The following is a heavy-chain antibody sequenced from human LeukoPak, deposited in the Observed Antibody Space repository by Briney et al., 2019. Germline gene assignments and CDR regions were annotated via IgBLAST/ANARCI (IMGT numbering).Heavy chain of an antibody. CDR2: IYTSGST. D-gene: IGHD3-9*01. CDR3: AASGVLRYFDWLLDPGYGMDV. CDR1: GGSISSYY. J-gene: IGHJ6*02. Sequence: SETLSLTCTVSGGSISSYYWSWIRQPAGKGLEWIGRIYTSGSTNYNPSLKSRVTMSVDTSKNQFSLKLSSVTAADTAVYYCAASGVLRYFDWLLDPGYGMDVRGQGTTVTVSS. V-gene: IGHV4-4*07.